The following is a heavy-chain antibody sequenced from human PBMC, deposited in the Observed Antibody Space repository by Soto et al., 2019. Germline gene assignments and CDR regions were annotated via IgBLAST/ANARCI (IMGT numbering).Heavy chain of an antibody. CDR1: GGSFSGYY. CDR2: INHSGST. CDR3: ARVPSSFSGSYDGSMAPRYYYYGMDV. J-gene: IGHJ6*02. Sequence: SETLSLTCAVYGGSFSGYYWSWIRQPPGKGLEWIGEINHSGSTNYNPSLKSRVTISVDTSKNQFSLKLSSVTAADTAVYYCARVPSSFSGSYDGSMAPRYYYYGMDVWGQGTTVTVSS. D-gene: IGHD3-10*01. V-gene: IGHV4-34*01.